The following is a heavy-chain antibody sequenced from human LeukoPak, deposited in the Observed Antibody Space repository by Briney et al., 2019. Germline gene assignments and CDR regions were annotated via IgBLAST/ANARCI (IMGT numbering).Heavy chain of an antibody. D-gene: IGHD2-2*01. V-gene: IGHV3-30*02. CDR2: IRYDGSNK. CDR3: AKRSQKDIVVVDYFDY. Sequence: PGGSLRLSCAASGFIFSNYWMSWVRQAPGKGLEWVAFIRYDGSNKYYADSVKGRFTISRDNSKNTLYLQMNSLRAEDTAVYYCAKRSQKDIVVVDYFDYWGQGTLVTVSS. CDR1: GFIFSNYW. J-gene: IGHJ4*02.